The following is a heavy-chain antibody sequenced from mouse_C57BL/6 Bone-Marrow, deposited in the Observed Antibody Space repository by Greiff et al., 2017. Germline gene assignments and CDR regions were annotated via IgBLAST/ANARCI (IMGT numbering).Heavy chain of an antibody. V-gene: IGHV1-53*01. CDR1: GYTFTSYW. CDR2: INPSNGGT. CDR3: ARTPQYYGSRDYAMDN. Sequence: QVQLKQPGTELVKPGASVKLSCKASGYTFTSYWMHWVKQRPGQGLEWIGNINPSNGGTNYNEKFKSKATLTVDKSSSTAYMQLSSLTSEEAAVYYSARTPQYYGSRDYAMDNWGQGTAVTVSS. J-gene: IGHJ4*01. D-gene: IGHD1-1*01.